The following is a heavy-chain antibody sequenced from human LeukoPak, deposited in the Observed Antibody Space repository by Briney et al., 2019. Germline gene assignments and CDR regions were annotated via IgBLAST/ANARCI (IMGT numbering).Heavy chain of an antibody. V-gene: IGHV3-48*03. Sequence: GGSLRLSCAASGFTFSSYEMNWVRQAPGKGLEWVSYISSSGSTIYYADSVKGRFTISRDNAKNSLYLQMNSLRAEDTAVYYCARQAVVMGGGYFDYWGQGTLVTVSS. D-gene: IGHD4-23*01. CDR3: ARQAVVMGGGYFDY. J-gene: IGHJ4*02. CDR1: GFTFSSYE. CDR2: ISSSGSTI.